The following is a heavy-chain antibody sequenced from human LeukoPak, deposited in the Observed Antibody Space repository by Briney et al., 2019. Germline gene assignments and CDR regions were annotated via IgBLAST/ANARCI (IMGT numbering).Heavy chain of an antibody. CDR3: ARAPGGYKKYFDY. D-gene: IGHD5-18*01. J-gene: IGHJ4*02. CDR2: IIPIFGTA. CDR1: GGTFSSYA. Sequence: SVKVSCTASGGTFSSYAISWVRQAPGQGLEWMGGIIPIFGTANYAQKFQGRVTITADESTSTAYMELSSLRSEDTAVYYCARAPGGYKKYFDYWGQGTLVTVSS. V-gene: IGHV1-69*13.